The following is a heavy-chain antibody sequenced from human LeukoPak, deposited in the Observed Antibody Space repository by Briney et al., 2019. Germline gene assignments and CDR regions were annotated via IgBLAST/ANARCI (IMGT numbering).Heavy chain of an antibody. J-gene: IGHJ4*02. CDR3: ARVGSGCFDY. CDR1: GGSFSGYY. D-gene: IGHD6-19*01. V-gene: IGHV4-34*01. Sequence: PSETLSLTCAVYGGSFSGYYWSWIRQPPGKGLEWIGEINHSGSTNYNPSLKSRVTISIDTSKNQFSLKLSSVTAADTAVYYCARVGSGCFDYWGQGTLVTVSS. CDR2: INHSGST.